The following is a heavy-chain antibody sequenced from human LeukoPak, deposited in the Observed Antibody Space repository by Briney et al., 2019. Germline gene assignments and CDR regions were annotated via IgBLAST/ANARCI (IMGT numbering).Heavy chain of an antibody. Sequence: GASVKVSCKASGYTFTGYYMHWVRQAPGQGLEWMGWINPNSGGTNYAQKFQGRVTMTRDTSISTAYMELSRLRSDDTAVYYCARVVSYNDFWSGPKGGVLDFWGQGTMVSVSS. CDR2: INPNSGGT. D-gene: IGHD3-3*01. CDR1: GYTFTGYY. CDR3: ARVVSYNDFWSGPKGGVLDF. V-gene: IGHV1-2*02. J-gene: IGHJ3*01.